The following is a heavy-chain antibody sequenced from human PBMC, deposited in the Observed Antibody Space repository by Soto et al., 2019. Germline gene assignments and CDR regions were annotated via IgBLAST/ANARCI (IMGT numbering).Heavy chain of an antibody. CDR3: ARGGPYQLLSDFDY. CDR1: GFTFGDYA. V-gene: IGHV3-64*02. Sequence: GGSLRLSCAASGFTFGDYAMHWVRQAPGKGLECVSGISNNSVSIYYADSVKGRFIISRDNSKNTLYLQMGSLRAEDMAVYYCARGGPYQLLSDFDYWGQGTLVTVSS. D-gene: IGHD2-2*01. J-gene: IGHJ4*02. CDR2: ISNNSVSI.